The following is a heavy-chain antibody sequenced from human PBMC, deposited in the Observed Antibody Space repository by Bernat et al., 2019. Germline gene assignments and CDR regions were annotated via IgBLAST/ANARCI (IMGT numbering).Heavy chain of an antibody. J-gene: IGHJ4*02. CDR3: AEDPRGYSSGWYGEFDY. CDR1: GFTFSSYG. V-gene: IGHV3-30*18. CDR2: ISYDGSNK. D-gene: IGHD6-19*01. Sequence: QVQLVESGGGVVQPGRSLRLSCAASGFTFSSYGMHWVRQAPGKGPAGVAGISYDGSNKYYADSVKGRFTISRDNSKNTLYLQMNSLRAEDTAVYYCAEDPRGYSSGWYGEFDYWGQGTLVTVSS.